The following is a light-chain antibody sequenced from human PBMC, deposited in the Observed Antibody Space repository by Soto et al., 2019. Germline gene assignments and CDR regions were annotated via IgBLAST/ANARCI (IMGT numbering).Light chain of an antibody. V-gene: IGKV1-27*01. CDR2: AAS. CDR1: QGISIY. Sequence: DIQMTQSPSSLSASVGDRVTITCRASQGISIYLAWYQQKPGKVPKLLIYAASTLQSGVPSRFSGSGSGTDFTLTIRSLQPEDVATYYCQKYNSAPHTFGQGTKLEIK. J-gene: IGKJ2*01. CDR3: QKYNSAPHT.